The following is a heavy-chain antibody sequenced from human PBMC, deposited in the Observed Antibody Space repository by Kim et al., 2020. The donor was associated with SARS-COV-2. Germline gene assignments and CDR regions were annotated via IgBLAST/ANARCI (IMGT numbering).Heavy chain of an antibody. J-gene: IGHJ4*02. CDR1: GFTFSSYA. CDR2: ISGSGGST. V-gene: IGHV3-23*01. Sequence: GGSLRLSCAASGFTFSSYAMSWVRQAPGKGLEWVSAISGSGGSTYYADSVKGRFTISRDNSKNTLYLQMNSRRAEDTAVYYCAKVGGGDTARPTRGNYFDYWGQGTLVTVSS. CDR3: AKVGGGDTARPTRGNYFDY. D-gene: IGHD2-21*02.